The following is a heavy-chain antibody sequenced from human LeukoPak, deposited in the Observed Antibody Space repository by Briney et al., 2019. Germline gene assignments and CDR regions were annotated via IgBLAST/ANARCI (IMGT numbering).Heavy chain of an antibody. CDR2: IKEDGSEE. J-gene: IGHJ4*02. CDR1: GFTFRIYW. CDR3: ARIRPGNYFDY. V-gene: IGHV3-7*01. Sequence: GGSLRLSCTASGFTFRIYWTSWVSQAQGKGLEWVASIKEDGSEEHYVDSVKGRFTISRDNARNSVHVQMNSLRAEDTAVYFCARIRPGNYFDYWGQGALVTVSS. D-gene: IGHD6-6*01.